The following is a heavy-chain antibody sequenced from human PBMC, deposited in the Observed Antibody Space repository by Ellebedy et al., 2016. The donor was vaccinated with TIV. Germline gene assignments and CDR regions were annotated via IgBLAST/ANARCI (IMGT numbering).Heavy chain of an antibody. CDR3: ARGKSDHDESSGHSYVHWFDP. CDR2: INQDGSYK. CDR1: GFTFSNYW. V-gene: IGHV3-7*01. D-gene: IGHD3-22*01. Sequence: GESLKISCAASGFTFSNYWMNWVRRAPGKGMEWVASINQDGSYKYYADSLKGRFTVSRDNDKTSVYLQMKSLRVEDAAVYYCARGKSDHDESSGHSYVHWFDPWGQGTLVTVSS. J-gene: IGHJ5*02.